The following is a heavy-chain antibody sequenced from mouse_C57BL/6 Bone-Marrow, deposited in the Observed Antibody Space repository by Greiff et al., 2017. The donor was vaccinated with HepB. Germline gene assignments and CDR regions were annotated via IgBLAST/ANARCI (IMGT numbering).Heavy chain of an antibody. Sequence: VQLKQPGAELVMPGASVKLSCKASGYTFTSYWMHWVKQRPGQGLEWIGEIDPSDSYTNYNQKFKGKSTLTVDKSSSTAYMQLSSLTSEDSAVYYCARGVLYYDYDEGFAYWGQGTLVTVSA. CDR1: GYTFTSYW. CDR3: ARGVLYYDYDEGFAY. J-gene: IGHJ3*01. V-gene: IGHV1-69*01. D-gene: IGHD2-4*01. CDR2: IDPSDSYT.